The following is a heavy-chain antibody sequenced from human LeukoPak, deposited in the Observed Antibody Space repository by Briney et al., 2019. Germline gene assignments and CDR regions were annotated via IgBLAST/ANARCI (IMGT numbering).Heavy chain of an antibody. CDR1: GFTVSSSY. D-gene: IGHD3-22*01. Sequence: PGGSLRLSCAASGFTVSSSYMSWVRQAPGKGLEWVSVLYSDGTAYYAGSVKGRFTISRDNSKNTLYLEMNHLRAEDTAVYYCARAAYDTNGFTANHDYWGQGTLVTVSS. V-gene: IGHV3-53*01. CDR3: ARAAYDTNGFTANHDY. J-gene: IGHJ4*02. CDR2: LYSDGTA.